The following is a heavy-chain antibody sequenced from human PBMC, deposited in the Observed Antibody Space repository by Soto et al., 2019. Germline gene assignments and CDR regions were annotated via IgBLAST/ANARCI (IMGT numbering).Heavy chain of an antibody. CDR3: PRDSVVAATFDY. J-gene: IGHJ4*02. Sequence: EVQLVESEGGLGKPGGSLRLSCAASGFTFSSYSMSWVRQAPGKGLEWVSSISSSSSYIYYADSVKGRFTISRDNAKNSLYLQVNSLRAEDTAVYYCPRDSVVAATFDYWGQGTLVTVSS. V-gene: IGHV3-21*01. CDR2: ISSSSSYI. D-gene: IGHD2-15*01. CDR1: GFTFSSYS.